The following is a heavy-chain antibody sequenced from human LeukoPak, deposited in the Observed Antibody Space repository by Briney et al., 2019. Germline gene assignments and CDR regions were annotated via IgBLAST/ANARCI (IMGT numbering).Heavy chain of an antibody. V-gene: IGHV3-15*01. Sequence: GGSLRLSCAASGLSVSDAWMSWVRQAPGKGLEWVGRIKSKTAGGTTDYVASVKGRFTISRDDSKNTLYLQMNSLKTEDTAVYYCTGPQDWGQGTLVTVSS. CDR3: TGPQD. CDR1: GLSVSDAW. CDR2: IKSKTAGGTT. J-gene: IGHJ4*02.